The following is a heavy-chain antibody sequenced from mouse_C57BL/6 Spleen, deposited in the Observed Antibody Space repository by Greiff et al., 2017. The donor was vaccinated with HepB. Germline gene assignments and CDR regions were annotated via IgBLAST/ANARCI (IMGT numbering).Heavy chain of an antibody. J-gene: IGHJ4*01. Sequence: VQLKESVAELVRPGASVKLSCTASGFNIKNTYMHWVKQRPEQGLEWIGRIDPANGNTKYAPKFQGKATITADTSSNTAYLQLSSLTSEDTAIYYCAAIYYGNSYYAMDYWGQGTSVTVSS. V-gene: IGHV14-3*01. CDR3: AAIYYGNSYYAMDY. CDR2: IDPANGNT. CDR1: GFNIKNTY. D-gene: IGHD2-1*01.